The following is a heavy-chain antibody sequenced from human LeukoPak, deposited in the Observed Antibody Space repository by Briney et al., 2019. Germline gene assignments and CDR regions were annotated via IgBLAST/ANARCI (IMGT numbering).Heavy chain of an antibody. J-gene: IGHJ4*02. CDR2: INHSGST. Sequence: SETLSLTCAVYGGSFSGYYWSWIRQPPGKGLEWIGEINHSGSTNYNPSLKSRVTISVDTSKNQFSLKLSSVTAADTAVYYCAREGGYYYDSSGYYGYWGQGTLVTVSS. D-gene: IGHD3-22*01. CDR3: AREGGYYYDSSGYYGY. CDR1: GGSFSGYY. V-gene: IGHV4-34*01.